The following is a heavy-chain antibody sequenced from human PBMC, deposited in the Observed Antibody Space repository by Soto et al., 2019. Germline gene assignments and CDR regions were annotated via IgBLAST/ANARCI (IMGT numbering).Heavy chain of an antibody. D-gene: IGHD5-12*01. Sequence: GASVKVSCKASVYTFTSYAMHWVRQAPGQRLEWMGWINAGNGNTKYSQKFQGRVTITRDTSASTAYMELSSLRSEDTAVYYCARDHDSGSDFDYWGQGTLVTVSS. V-gene: IGHV1-3*01. CDR1: VYTFTSYA. CDR2: INAGNGNT. CDR3: ARDHDSGSDFDY. J-gene: IGHJ4*02.